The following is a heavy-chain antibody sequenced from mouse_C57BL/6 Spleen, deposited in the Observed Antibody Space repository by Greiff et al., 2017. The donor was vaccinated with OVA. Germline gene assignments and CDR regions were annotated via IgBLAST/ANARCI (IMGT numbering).Heavy chain of an antibody. V-gene: IGHV14-3*01. Sequence: VQLKESVAELVRPGASVKLSCTASGFNIKNTYMHWVKQRPEQGLEWIGRIDPANGNTKYAPKFQGKATITADTSSNTAYLQLSSLTSEDTAIYYCARENGYDYVWFAYWGQGTLVTVSA. J-gene: IGHJ3*01. D-gene: IGHD2-4*01. CDR3: ARENGYDYVWFAY. CDR2: IDPANGNT. CDR1: GFNIKNTY.